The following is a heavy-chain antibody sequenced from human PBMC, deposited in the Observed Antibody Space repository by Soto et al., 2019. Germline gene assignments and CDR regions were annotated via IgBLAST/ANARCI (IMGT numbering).Heavy chain of an antibody. J-gene: IGHJ6*02. CDR2: IYYSGST. Sequence: SETLSLTCTVSGGSISSYYWSWIRQPPGKGLEWIGYIYYSGSTNYNPSLKSRVTISVDTSKNQFSLKLSSVTAADTAVYYCARGRIAVAGTFFSDAYGMDVWGQGTTVTVSS. CDR1: GGSISSYY. V-gene: IGHV4-59*01. D-gene: IGHD6-19*01. CDR3: ARGRIAVAGTFFSDAYGMDV.